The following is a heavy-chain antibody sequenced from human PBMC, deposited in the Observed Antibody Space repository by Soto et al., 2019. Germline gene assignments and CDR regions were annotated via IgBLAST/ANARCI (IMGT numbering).Heavy chain of an antibody. CDR3: AREGHYGGNSGFDY. D-gene: IGHD4-17*01. CDR2: IYYSGST. CDR1: GGSVSSGSYY. Sequence: SETLSLTCTVSGGSVSSGSYYWSWIRQPPGKGLEWIGYIYYSGSTNYNPSLKSRVTISVDTSKNQFSLKLSSGTAADTAVYYCAREGHYGGNSGFDYWGQGTLVTVSS. V-gene: IGHV4-61*01. J-gene: IGHJ4*02.